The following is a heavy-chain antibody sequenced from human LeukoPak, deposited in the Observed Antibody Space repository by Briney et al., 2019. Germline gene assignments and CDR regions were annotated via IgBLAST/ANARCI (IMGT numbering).Heavy chain of an antibody. CDR3: ASPPSG. CDR2: IYHSGST. Sequence: PSETLSLTCAVSGYSISSGHYWGGIRQPPGKGLEWIGSIYHSGSTYYNPSLKSRVTISVDTSKNQFSLKLSSVTAADTAVYYCASPPSGWGQGTLVTVSS. D-gene: IGHD6-25*01. J-gene: IGHJ4*02. CDR1: GYSISSGHY. V-gene: IGHV4-38-2*01.